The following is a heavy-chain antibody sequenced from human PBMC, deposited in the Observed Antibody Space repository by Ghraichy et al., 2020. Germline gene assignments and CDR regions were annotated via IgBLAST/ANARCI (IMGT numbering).Heavy chain of an antibody. Sequence: GGSLRLSCVGSGFMLSSYSMNWVRQSPGKGLEWVSYITSSGRSIFYADSVKGRFTISRDNAQNSLSLQMNSLRDEDTAVYYCARGSRVVRLFYYDGMDVWGQGTTVTVSS. CDR1: GFMLSSYS. V-gene: IGHV3-48*02. CDR2: ITSSGRSI. J-gene: IGHJ6*02. CDR3: ARGSRVVRLFYYDGMDV. D-gene: IGHD4-23*01.